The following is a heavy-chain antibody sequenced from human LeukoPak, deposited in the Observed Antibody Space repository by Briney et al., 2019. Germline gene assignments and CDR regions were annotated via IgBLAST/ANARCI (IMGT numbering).Heavy chain of an antibody. V-gene: IGHV3-74*01. CDR3: VRDSPSGFFDL. CDR1: GFTFNTYW. D-gene: IGHD6-19*01. CDR2: INPDGTVP. J-gene: IGHJ2*01. Sequence: PGGSLRLSCAASGFTFNTYWTHSVRQAPGKGLVWVSPINPDGTVPTYADSVKGRFTISRDNAKNTLYLQMNSLKAEDTAVYYCVRDSPSGFFDLWGRGTLVTVSS.